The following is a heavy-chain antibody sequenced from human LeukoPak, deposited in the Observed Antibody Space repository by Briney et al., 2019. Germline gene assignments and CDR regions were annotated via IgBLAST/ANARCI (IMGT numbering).Heavy chain of an antibody. CDR2: ISYDGSNK. J-gene: IGHJ6*02. Sequence: GGSLRLSCAASGFAFNEYNMHWVRQAPGKGLEWVAVISYDGSNKYYADSVKGRFTISRDNSKNTLYLQMNSLRAEDTAVYYCARATRTSYMDVWGQGTTVTVSS. V-gene: IGHV3-30*04. CDR1: GFAFNEYN. CDR3: ARATRTSYMDV. D-gene: IGHD1-14*01.